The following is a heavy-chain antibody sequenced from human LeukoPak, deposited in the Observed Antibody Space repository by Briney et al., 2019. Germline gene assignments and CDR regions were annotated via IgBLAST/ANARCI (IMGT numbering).Heavy chain of an antibody. J-gene: IGHJ6*02. Sequence: GGSLRLSCAASGFPLSKYWMLWVRQAPERGLESGSRINTDGTVTTYADSVKGRFTVSRDNDDNTMFLQMNSVRDEDTAVYYCATKQWLAPPPDAWGQGTPVTVS. D-gene: IGHD6-19*01. CDR2: INTDGTVT. V-gene: IGHV3-74*01. CDR1: GFPLSKYW. CDR3: ATKQWLAPPPDA.